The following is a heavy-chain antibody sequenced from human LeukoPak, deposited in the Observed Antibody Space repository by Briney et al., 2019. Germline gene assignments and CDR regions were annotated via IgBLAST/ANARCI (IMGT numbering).Heavy chain of an antibody. D-gene: IGHD2-15*01. V-gene: IGHV4-61*01. J-gene: IGHJ3*02. CDR2: IYYSGST. CDR1: GGSVSSGSYY. CDR3: ARDLVPGYCSGGSCYPGDAFDI. Sequence: SETLSLTCTVSGGSVSSGSYYWSWIRQPPGKGLEWIGYIYYSGSTNYNPSLKSRVTISVDTSKNQFSLKLSSVTAADTAVYYCARDLVPGYCSGGSCYPGDAFDIWGQGTMATVSS.